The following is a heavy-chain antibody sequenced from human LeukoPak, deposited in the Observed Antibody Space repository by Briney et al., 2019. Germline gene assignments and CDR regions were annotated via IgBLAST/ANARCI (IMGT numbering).Heavy chain of an antibody. CDR2: INPNSGGT. Sequence: ASVTVSCKASGYTFTGYYMHWVRQAPGQGLEWMGWINPNSGGTNYAQKFQGRVTMTRDTSISTAYMELSRLRSDDTAVYYCARSYSNYLGGNWFDPWGQGTLVTVSS. D-gene: IGHD4-4*01. CDR3: ARSYSNYLGGNWFDP. CDR1: GYTFTGYY. V-gene: IGHV1-2*02. J-gene: IGHJ5*02.